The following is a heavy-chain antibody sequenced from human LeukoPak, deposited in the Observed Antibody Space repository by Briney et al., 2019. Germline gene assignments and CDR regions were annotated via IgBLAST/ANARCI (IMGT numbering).Heavy chain of an antibody. V-gene: IGHV1-2*02. J-gene: IGHJ6*02. CDR2: INPNSGGT. D-gene: IGHD7-27*01. Sequence: ASVKVSCKASGYTFTGYYMHWVRQAPGQGLEWMGWINPNSGGTNYAQKFQGRVTMTRDKSSSTAYMEVSRLRSDDTAVYYCAAALWGSDYYYGLDVWGQGTTVTVSS. CDR3: AAALWGSDYYYGLDV. CDR1: GYTFTGYY.